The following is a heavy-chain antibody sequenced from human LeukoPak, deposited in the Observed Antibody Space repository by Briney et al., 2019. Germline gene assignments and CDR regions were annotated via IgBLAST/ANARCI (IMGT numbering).Heavy chain of an antibody. Sequence: PSETLSLTCTVSGGSISSSSYYWGWIRQPPGKGLEWIGSIYYSGSTYYNPSLKSRFTISVDTSKNQFSLKLSSVTAADTAVYYCASPSDTVSYDLPYFDYWGQGTLVTVSS. J-gene: IGHJ4*02. CDR2: IYYSGST. CDR3: ASPSDTVSYDLPYFDY. D-gene: IGHD3/OR15-3a*01. V-gene: IGHV4-39*01. CDR1: GGSISSSSYY.